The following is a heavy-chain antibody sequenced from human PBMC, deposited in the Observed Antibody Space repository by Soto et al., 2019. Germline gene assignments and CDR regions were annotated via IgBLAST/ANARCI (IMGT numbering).Heavy chain of an antibody. Sequence: QIHLVQSGAEVKKPAASVKVSCKGSGYGFTTYGITWVRQAPGQGLEWMAWISAHNGNTNYAQKLQGRVTVTRDTSTSTAYMELRSLRSDDTAVYYCARGRYGDYWGQGALVTVSS. CDR2: ISAHNGNT. CDR3: ARGRYGDY. J-gene: IGHJ4*02. V-gene: IGHV1-18*01. CDR1: GYGFTTYG. D-gene: IGHD1-1*01.